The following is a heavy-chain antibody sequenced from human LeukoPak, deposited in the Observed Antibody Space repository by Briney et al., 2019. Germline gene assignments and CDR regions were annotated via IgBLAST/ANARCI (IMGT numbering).Heavy chain of an antibody. CDR1: GYTFTDCY. Sequence: ASVKVSCKASGYTFTDCYMHWVQQAPGKGLEWMGRVDPEDGETIYAEKFQGRVTITADTSTDTTYMELSSLRSEDTAVYYCATGYYDSSGPFFDYWGQGTLVTVSS. CDR2: VDPEDGET. J-gene: IGHJ4*02. V-gene: IGHV1-69-2*01. CDR3: ATGYYDSSGPFFDY. D-gene: IGHD3-22*01.